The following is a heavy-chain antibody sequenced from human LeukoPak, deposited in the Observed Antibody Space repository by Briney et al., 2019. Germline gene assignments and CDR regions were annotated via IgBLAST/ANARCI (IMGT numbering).Heavy chain of an antibody. CDR1: GFTFSSYA. J-gene: IGHJ4*02. Sequence: PGGSLRLSCAASGFTFSSYAMSWVRQAPGKGLEWVSAISGSGGSTYYADSVKGRFTISRDNSKDTLYLQMNSLRAEDTAVYYCAKDLRGSGTYYFDYWGQGTLVTVSS. V-gene: IGHV3-23*01. CDR2: ISGSGGST. D-gene: IGHD3-16*01. CDR3: AKDLRGSGTYYFDY.